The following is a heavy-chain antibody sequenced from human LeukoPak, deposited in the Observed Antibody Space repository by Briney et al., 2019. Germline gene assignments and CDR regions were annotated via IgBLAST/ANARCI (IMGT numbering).Heavy chain of an antibody. CDR2: IIPIFGTA. V-gene: IGHV1-69*05. CDR3: ARDVYDSSGYYYWFDP. CDR1: GGTFSSYA. J-gene: IGHJ5*02. D-gene: IGHD3-22*01. Sequence: APVKVSCKASGGTFSSYAISWVRQAPGQGLEWMGGIIPIFGTANYAQKFQGRVTITTDESTSTAYMELGSLRSEDTAVDYCARDVYDSSGYYYWFDPWGQGTLVTVSS.